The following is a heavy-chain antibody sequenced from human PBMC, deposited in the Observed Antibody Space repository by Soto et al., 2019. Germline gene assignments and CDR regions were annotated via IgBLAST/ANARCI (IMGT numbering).Heavy chain of an antibody. CDR3: AKLQAYSYGPGAYFDY. CDR1: WFTFYSYA. D-gene: IGHD5-18*01. V-gene: IGHV3-23*01. J-gene: IGHJ4*02. Sequence: VGSPELSCAASWFTFYSYAMGLVRQAPGEGLEWVSAISGSGGSTDYVDSVKGRFTISRDNSKNTLYLQMNSLRAEDTAVYYCAKLQAYSYGPGAYFDYWGQGTLVTVSS. CDR2: ISGSGGST.